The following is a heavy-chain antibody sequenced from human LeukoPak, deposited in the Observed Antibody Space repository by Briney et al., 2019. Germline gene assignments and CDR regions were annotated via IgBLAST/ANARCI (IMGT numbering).Heavy chain of an antibody. D-gene: IGHD2-2*01. CDR3: ARDSGVVPAATAYFDL. J-gene: IGHJ2*01. Sequence: SETLSLTCTVSGGSISSYYWSWIRQPPGKGLEWIGYIYYSGSTNYNPSLKSRVTISVDTSKNQFSLKLSSVTAADTAVYYCARDSGVVPAATAYFDLWGRGTLVTVSS. CDR1: GGSISSYY. V-gene: IGHV4-59*01. CDR2: IYYSGST.